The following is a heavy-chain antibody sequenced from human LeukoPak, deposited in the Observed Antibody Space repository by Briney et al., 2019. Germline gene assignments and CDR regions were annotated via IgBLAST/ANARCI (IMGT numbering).Heavy chain of an antibody. V-gene: IGHV3-23*01. CDR1: GFAFSFYT. D-gene: IGHD6-19*01. CDR2: INANSGTT. CDR3: AKPVSGGLAVTADWFHP. J-gene: IGHJ5*01. Sequence: GGSLRLSCAASGFAFSFYTMSWLRQPPGKGLEWVSTINANSGTTSYAASVRGRFTISRDNSKNTLYLQVNTLRADDTATYYCAKPVSGGLAVTADWFHPWGQGTLVVVSS.